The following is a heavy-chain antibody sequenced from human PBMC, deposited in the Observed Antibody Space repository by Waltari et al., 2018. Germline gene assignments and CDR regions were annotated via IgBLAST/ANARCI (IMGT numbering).Heavy chain of an antibody. Sequence: QPPGKGLEWIGYIYYSGSTNYNPSLKSRVTISVDTSKNQFSLKLSSVTAADTAVYYCARFTTVVVRLDAFDIWGQGTMVTVSS. CDR3: ARFTTVVVRLDAFDI. CDR2: IYYSGST. J-gene: IGHJ3*02. V-gene: IGHV4-59*01. D-gene: IGHD2-15*01.